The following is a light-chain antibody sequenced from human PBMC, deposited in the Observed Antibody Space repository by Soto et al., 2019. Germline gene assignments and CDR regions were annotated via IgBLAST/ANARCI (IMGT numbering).Light chain of an antibody. CDR2: KAS. CDR1: QSISTW. CDR3: QQYNTYPLT. J-gene: IGKJ4*01. V-gene: IGKV1-5*03. Sequence: DIQMTQSPSTLSASVGDRVTITCRASQSISTWLACYQQKPGKAPKLLIYKASNLEDGVPSRFSGSGSGTEFTITISSLQPDDFATYYGQQYNTYPLTVGGGTTVEIK.